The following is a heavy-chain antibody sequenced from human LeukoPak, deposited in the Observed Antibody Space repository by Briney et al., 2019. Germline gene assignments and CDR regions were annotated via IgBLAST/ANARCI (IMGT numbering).Heavy chain of an antibody. Sequence: SVKVSCKASGGTFSSYAISWVRQAPGQGLEWMGGIIPIFGTANYAQKFQGRVTITADESTSTAYMELCSLRSEDTAVYYCARGLYGQWLAHEFNWFDPWGQGTLVTVSS. CDR1: GGTFSSYA. CDR2: IIPIFGTA. CDR3: ARGLYGQWLAHEFNWFDP. D-gene: IGHD6-19*01. J-gene: IGHJ5*02. V-gene: IGHV1-69*13.